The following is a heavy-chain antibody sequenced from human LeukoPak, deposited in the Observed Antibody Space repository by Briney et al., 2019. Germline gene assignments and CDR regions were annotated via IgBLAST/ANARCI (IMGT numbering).Heavy chain of an antibody. D-gene: IGHD3-10*01. CDR1: GYTFTVYY. J-gene: IGHJ4*02. V-gene: IGHV1-2*04. CDR2: INPNSGGT. Sequence: GASVNVSCKASGYTFTVYYLHWVRQAPGQGLEWMGWINPNSGGTNYAQNFQGWVTMTRDTSISTAYMELSRLRSDDTAVYYCTRGTTRITTSVVYYFDFWGQGTLVTVSS. CDR3: TRGTTRITTSVVYYFDF.